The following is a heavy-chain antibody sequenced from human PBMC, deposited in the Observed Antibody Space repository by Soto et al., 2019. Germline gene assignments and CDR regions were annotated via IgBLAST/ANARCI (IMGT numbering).Heavy chain of an antibody. CDR1: GFTFSNYA. D-gene: IGHD1-26*01. V-gene: IGHV3-30*18. CDR2: ISYDGGNK. CDR3: TKIGRGGSYIWYLDD. Sequence: QVQLVESGGGVVQPGRSLRLSCAASGFTFSNYAMHWVRQAPGKGLEWIALISYDGGNKFTADSVKGRFTISRDNSKNTLYLQMNSLRAEDTAVYYCTKIGRGGSYIWYLDDWGRGTLVTVSS. J-gene: IGHJ2*01.